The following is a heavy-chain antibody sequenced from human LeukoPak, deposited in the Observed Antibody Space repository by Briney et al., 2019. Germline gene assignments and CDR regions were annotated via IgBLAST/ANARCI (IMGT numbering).Heavy chain of an antibody. CDR1: GGSISSGGYS. CDR3: ARVHCSGGSCPLGAFDI. Sequence: SETLSLTCAVSGGSISSGGYSWSWIRQPPGKGLEWIGYIYHSGSTYYNPSLKSRVTISVDRSKNQFSLKLSSVTAADTAVYYCARVHCSGGSCPLGAFDIWGQGTMVTVSS. CDR2: IYHSGST. V-gene: IGHV4-30-2*01. D-gene: IGHD2-15*01. J-gene: IGHJ3*02.